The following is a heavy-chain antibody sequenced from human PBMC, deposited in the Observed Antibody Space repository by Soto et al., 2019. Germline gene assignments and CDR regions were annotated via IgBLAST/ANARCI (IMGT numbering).Heavy chain of an antibody. CDR1: RFTFCMYG. D-gene: IGHD3-10*01. V-gene: IGHV3-23*01. CDR2: ISNRGGYT. CDR3: AKGLKGAEFGVSDY. Sequence: AGCMTLSSAAFRFTFCMYGVDWVRQAPGKGLEWGSSISNRGGYTYYADSVTGRFTISRDNSNNTLFLQLRSLRVDDTAVYYCAKGLKGAEFGVSDYWGQGTLVTVSS. J-gene: IGHJ4*02.